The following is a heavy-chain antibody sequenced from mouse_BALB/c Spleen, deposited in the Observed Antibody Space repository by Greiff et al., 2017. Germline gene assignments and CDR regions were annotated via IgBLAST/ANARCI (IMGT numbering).Heavy chain of an antibody. CDR3: ARAGSGNYAMDY. CDR2: IDTSDSYT. D-gene: IGHD1-3*01. Sequence: VQLRQPGAELVMPGASVKMSCKASGYTFTDYWMHWVKQRPGQGLEWIGAIDTSDSYTSYNQKFKGKATLTVDESSSTAYMQLSSLTSEDSAVYYCARAGSGNYAMDYWGQGTSVTVSS. CDR1: GYTFTDYW. J-gene: IGHJ4*01. V-gene: IGHV1-69*01.